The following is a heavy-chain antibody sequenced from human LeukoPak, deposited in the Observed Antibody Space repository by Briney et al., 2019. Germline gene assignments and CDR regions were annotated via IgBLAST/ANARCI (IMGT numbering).Heavy chain of an antibody. Sequence: PSETLSLTCAVYGGSFSGYYWSWIRQPPGKGLEWIGEINHSGSTNYNPSLKSRVTISVDTSKNQFSLKLSSVTAADTAVYYCAKNTYYYDSSGYSAEDYWGQGTLVTVSS. V-gene: IGHV4-34*01. D-gene: IGHD3-22*01. CDR1: GGSFSGYY. J-gene: IGHJ4*02. CDR3: AKNTYYYDSSGYSAEDY. CDR2: INHSGST.